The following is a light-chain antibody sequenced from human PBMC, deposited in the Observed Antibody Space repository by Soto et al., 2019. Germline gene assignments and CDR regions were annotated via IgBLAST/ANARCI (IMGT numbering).Light chain of an antibody. V-gene: IGLV2-14*01. CDR2: DVT. CDR1: SSDVGGYNS. Sequence: QSALTQPASVSGSPGQSITISCTGTSSDVGGYNSVSWYQQHPGKAPKLILYDVTDRPSGVSYRFSGSKSGNTASLTISGLQAAEEADYCCSSFTSSMANVFGSGTKLTVL. J-gene: IGLJ1*01. CDR3: SSFTSSMANV.